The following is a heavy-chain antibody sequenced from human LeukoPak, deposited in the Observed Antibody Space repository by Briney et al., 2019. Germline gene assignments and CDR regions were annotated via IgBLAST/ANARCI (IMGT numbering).Heavy chain of an antibody. CDR3: ARYNGYAHFDY. V-gene: IGHV4-59*08. Sequence: SETLSLTCSVSGGPISIYYWSWIRQPPGKGLESIGYIHYSGSTDCKPSLKSRVTISLDTSKSQFSLRLSSVTAADTAVYYCARYNGYAHFDYWGQGTLVTVSS. CDR1: GGPISIYY. D-gene: IGHD5-12*01. CDR2: IHYSGST. J-gene: IGHJ4*02.